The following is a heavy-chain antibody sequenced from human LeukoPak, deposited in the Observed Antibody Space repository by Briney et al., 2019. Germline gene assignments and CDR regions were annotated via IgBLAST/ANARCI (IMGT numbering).Heavy chain of an antibody. CDR1: GGSISSYY. D-gene: IGHD3-22*01. CDR3: ARHERYSSGYYGWFDP. J-gene: IGHJ5*02. Sequence: SETLSLTCTVSGGSISSYYWSWIRQPPGKGLEWIGYIYYSGSTNYNPSLKSRVTISVDTSKNQFSLKLSSVTVADTAVYYCARHERYSSGYYGWFDPWGQGTLVTVSS. V-gene: IGHV4-59*08. CDR2: IYYSGST.